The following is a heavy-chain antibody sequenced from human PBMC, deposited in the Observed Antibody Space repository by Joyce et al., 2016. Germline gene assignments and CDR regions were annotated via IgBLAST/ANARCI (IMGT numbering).Heavy chain of an antibody. CDR3: ARDAYGSGSYLNPYYFDC. CDR1: GLIFSTYA. J-gene: IGHJ4*02. CDR2: ISDDGNNK. Sequence: CAASGLIFSTYAMSWVRQAPGKGLEWVAVISDDGNNKYYVDSVKGRFTISRDKSNKTLFLQMNSLKTEDTAVYYCARDAYGSGSYLNPYYFDCWGQGTLVTVSS. D-gene: IGHD3-10*01. V-gene: IGHV3-30*04.